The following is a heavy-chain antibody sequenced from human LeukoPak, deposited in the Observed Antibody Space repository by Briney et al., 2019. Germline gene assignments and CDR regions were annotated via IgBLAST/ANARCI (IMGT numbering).Heavy chain of an antibody. CDR1: GFTFSGFW. CDR3: ARSSYSSSSSV. J-gene: IGHJ3*01. CDR2: INSDGSEG. V-gene: IGHV3-7*03. D-gene: IGHD6-6*01. Sequence: GWSLRLSCAVSGFTFSGFWMSWSRQAPGKGLEWVASINSDGSEGYYADVVKGRFTISRDNAKNSLYLQINSLRAEDTAAYYCARSSYSSSSSVWGQGTMVTVSS.